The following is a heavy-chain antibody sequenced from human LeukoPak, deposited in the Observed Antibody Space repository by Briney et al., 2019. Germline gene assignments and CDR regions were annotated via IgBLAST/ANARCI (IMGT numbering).Heavy chain of an antibody. CDR3: AKEYTPPSPLGELAS. J-gene: IGHJ4*02. CDR2: IRHDETNE. Sequence: GGSLRLSCAVSGFSLSSFAMHWVRQAPGKGLEWVALIRHDETNEYYADSVQGRFTISRDTSKKTLYLQMNRLRAEDTAVYYCAKEYTPPSPLGELASWGQGTLVTVSS. D-gene: IGHD2-2*02. V-gene: IGHV3-30*02. CDR1: GFSLSSFA.